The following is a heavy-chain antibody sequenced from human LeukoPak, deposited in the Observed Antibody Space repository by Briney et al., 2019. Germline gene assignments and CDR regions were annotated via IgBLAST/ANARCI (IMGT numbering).Heavy chain of an antibody. V-gene: IGHV3-15*01. Sequence: PGGSLRLSCSASGFTFSNAWMSWVRQAPGKGLEWVGRIKSKTDGGTTDYAAPVKGRFTISRDDSKNTLYLQMNSLKTEDTAVYYCANHGASSGWFDAFDIWGQGTMVTVSS. CDR2: IKSKTDGGTT. J-gene: IGHJ3*02. CDR1: GFTFSNAW. CDR3: ANHGASSGWFDAFDI. D-gene: IGHD6-19*01.